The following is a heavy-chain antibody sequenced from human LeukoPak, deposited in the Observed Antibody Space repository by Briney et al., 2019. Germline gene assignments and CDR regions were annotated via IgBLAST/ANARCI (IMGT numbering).Heavy chain of an antibody. CDR2: ISYSGSP. V-gene: IGHV4-59*01. Sequence: PSETLSLTCTVSGASISSYYWSWIRQPPGKGLEWIGYISYSGSPNYNPSLKSRVTISVDTSKNQFSLKLSSVTAADTAVYYCAREVRGGGTLGYWGQGTLVTVSS. CDR3: AREVRGGGTLGY. CDR1: GASISSYY. J-gene: IGHJ4*02. D-gene: IGHD2-15*01.